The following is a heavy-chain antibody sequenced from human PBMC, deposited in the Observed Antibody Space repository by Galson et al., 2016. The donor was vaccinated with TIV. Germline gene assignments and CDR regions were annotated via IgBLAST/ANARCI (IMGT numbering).Heavy chain of an antibody. J-gene: IGHJ4*02. CDR2: IYESGNT. V-gene: IGHV4-38-2*01. Sequence: ETLSLTCAVSGYSISSGYYWGWIRQPPGKGLEWIGSIYESGNTYYNPSLESRVTISVDTSKNHFSLNRSSVTAADTAVYYCARHVSGWSFDYWGQGTLVTVSS. CDR1: GYSISSGYY. CDR3: ARHVSGWSFDY. D-gene: IGHD6-19*01.